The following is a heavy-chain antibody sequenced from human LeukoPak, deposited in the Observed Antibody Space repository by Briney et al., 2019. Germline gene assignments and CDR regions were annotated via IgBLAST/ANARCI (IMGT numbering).Heavy chain of an antibody. V-gene: IGHV4-30-4*01. CDR3: ARAEDYGVDL. Sequence: SETPSLTCTVSGGSISSGDYYWSWIRQPPGKGLEWIGYIYYSGSTYYNPSLKSRVTISVDTSKNQFSLKLSSVTAADTAVYYCARAEDYGVDLWGRGTLVTVSS. CDR1: GGSISSGDYY. CDR2: IYYSGST. J-gene: IGHJ2*01. D-gene: IGHD4-17*01.